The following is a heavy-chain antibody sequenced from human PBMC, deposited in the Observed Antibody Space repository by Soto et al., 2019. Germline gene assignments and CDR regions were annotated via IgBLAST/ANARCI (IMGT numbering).Heavy chain of an antibody. D-gene: IGHD2-21*02. Sequence: QVQLQESGPGLVKPSETLSLTCTVSGGSISSYYWSWIRQPPGKGLEWIGYIYYSGSTNYNPSLKRRVTISVDTSKNQFSLKLSSVTAADTAVYYCARAYCGGDCYLAYAFDIWGQGTMVTVSS. J-gene: IGHJ3*02. CDR3: ARAYCGGDCYLAYAFDI. V-gene: IGHV4-59*08. CDR2: IYYSGST. CDR1: GGSISSYY.